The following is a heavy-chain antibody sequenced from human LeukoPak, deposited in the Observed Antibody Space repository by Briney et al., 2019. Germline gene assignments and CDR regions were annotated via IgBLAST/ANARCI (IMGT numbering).Heavy chain of an antibody. CDR1: GFTFSSYW. CDR3: AKDLDTADPRGVIDY. Sequence: GGSLRLSCAASGFTFSSYWMTWVRQAPGKGLEWVSSISASGDKTFYADSVKGRFTISRDNSKNTLYVQMNSLRAEDTATYYCAKDLDTADPRGVIDYWGQGTLVTVSS. J-gene: IGHJ4*02. V-gene: IGHV3-23*01. CDR2: ISASGDKT. D-gene: IGHD2-21*02.